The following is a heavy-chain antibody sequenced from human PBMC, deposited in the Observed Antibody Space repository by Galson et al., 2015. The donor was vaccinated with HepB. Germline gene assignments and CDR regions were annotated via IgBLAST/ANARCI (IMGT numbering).Heavy chain of an antibody. V-gene: IGHV3-33*01. CDR2: IWYDGSNK. D-gene: IGHD6-19*01. CDR1: GFTFSSYG. CDR3: ARGGWAVAGTGGEEFGY. J-gene: IGHJ4*02. Sequence: SLRLSCAASGFTFSSYGMHWVRQAPGKGLEWVAVIWYDGSNKYYADSVKGRFTISRDNSKNTLYLQMNSLRAEDTAVYYCARGGWAVAGTGGEEFGYWGQGTLVTVSS.